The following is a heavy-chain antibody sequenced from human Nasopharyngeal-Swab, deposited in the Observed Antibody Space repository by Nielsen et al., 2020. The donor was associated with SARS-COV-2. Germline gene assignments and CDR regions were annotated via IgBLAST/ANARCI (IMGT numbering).Heavy chain of an antibody. Sequence: ASVKVSCKASGYTFTSYAMNWVRQAPGQGLEWMGWINTNTGNPTYAQGFTGRFVFSLDTSVSTACLQISSLKAEDTAVYYCARDHPTQPGDTAMDNSDYWGQGTLVTVSS. J-gene: IGHJ4*02. CDR2: INTNTGNP. V-gene: IGHV7-4-1*02. CDR3: ARDHPTQPGDTAMDNSDY. CDR1: GYTFTSYA. D-gene: IGHD5-18*01.